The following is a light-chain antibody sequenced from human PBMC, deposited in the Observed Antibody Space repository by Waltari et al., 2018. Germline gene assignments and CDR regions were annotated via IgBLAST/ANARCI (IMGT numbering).Light chain of an antibody. CDR2: KAS. J-gene: IGKJ1*01. V-gene: IGKV1-5*03. CDR3: QQYINYWT. Sequence: DYQMTQSPYTLSASVGDRVTITCRASQNVDRLLAWYQQKPGKAPKLLIYKASILETGVPSRFVGSGSGTEFTLTINSLQPDDFATYYCQQYINYWTFGQGTKVESK. CDR1: QNVDRL.